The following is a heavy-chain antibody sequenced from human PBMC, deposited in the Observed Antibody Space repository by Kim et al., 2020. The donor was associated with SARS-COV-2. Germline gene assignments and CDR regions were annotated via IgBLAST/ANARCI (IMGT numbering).Heavy chain of an antibody. V-gene: IGHV3-33*01. CDR3: ARDHQPDGTNVARRWGMDV. CDR2: IWYDGSNK. Sequence: GGSLRLSCAASGFTFSSYGMHWVRQAPGKGLEWVAVIWYDGSNKYYADSVKGRFTISRDNSKNTLYLQMNSLRAEDTAVYYCARDHQPDGTNVARRWGMDVWGQGTTVTVSS. D-gene: IGHD2-15*01. J-gene: IGHJ6*02. CDR1: GFTFSSYG.